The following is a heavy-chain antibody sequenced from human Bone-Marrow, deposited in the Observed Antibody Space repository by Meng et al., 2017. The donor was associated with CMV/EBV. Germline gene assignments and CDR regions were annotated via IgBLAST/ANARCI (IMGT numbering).Heavy chain of an antibody. CDR2: ISSSGSTI. J-gene: IGHJ6*02. V-gene: IGHV3-48*03. CDR3: ARNATQRFLEWLSNYYYYGMDV. CDR1: GFTFSSYE. D-gene: IGHD3-3*01. Sequence: GESLKISCAASGFTFSSYEMNWVRQAPGKGLEWVSYISSSGSTIYYADSVKGRFTISRDNAKNSLYLQMNSLRAEDTALYHCARNATQRFLEWLSNYYYYGMDVWGQGTTVTVSS.